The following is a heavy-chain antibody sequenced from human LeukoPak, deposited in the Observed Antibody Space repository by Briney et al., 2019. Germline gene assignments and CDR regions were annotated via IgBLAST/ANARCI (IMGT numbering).Heavy chain of an antibody. Sequence: QTGGSLRLSCATSGFTFNDFAMHWVRQGPLKGLEWVAGISWNSGTIGYADSVRGRFTISRDNAKNSLYLEMNSLRGEDTALYYCVKDRNGWNSGNLDSWGQGTRVTVSS. V-gene: IGHV3-9*01. CDR3: VKDRNGWNSGNLDS. CDR1: GFTFNDFA. CDR2: ISWNSGTI. J-gene: IGHJ4*02. D-gene: IGHD1-7*01.